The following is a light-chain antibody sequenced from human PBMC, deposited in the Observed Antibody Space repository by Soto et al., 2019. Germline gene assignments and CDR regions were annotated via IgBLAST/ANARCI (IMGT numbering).Light chain of an antibody. Sequence: EIVLTQSPGTLSLSPGERATLSCRASQSVSSSYLAWYQQKPGKAPRLLIYGASSRATGIPDRFSGSGSGKDFPLTISRLEPEDFAVYYCQQYGSSPPRTFGQGTKVEIK. CDR2: GAS. CDR3: QQYGSSPPRT. J-gene: IGKJ1*01. CDR1: QSVSSSY. V-gene: IGKV3-20*01.